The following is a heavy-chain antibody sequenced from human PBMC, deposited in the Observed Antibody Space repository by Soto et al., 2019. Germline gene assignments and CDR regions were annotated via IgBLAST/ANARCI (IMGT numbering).Heavy chain of an antibody. V-gene: IGHV3-23*01. J-gene: IGHJ6*03. CDR3: AKDGSDYYYYYYMDV. CDR1: GFTFISYA. Sequence: PGGSLRLSCTASGFTFISYAMSWVRQAPGKGLEWVSAISGSGGSTYYADSVKGRFTISRDNSKNTLYLQMNSLRAEDTAVYYCAKDGSDYYYYYYMDVWGKGTTVTVSS. CDR2: ISGSGGST.